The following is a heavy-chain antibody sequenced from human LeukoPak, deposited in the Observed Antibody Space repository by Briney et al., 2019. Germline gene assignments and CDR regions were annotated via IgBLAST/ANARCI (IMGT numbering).Heavy chain of an antibody. D-gene: IGHD6-13*01. V-gene: IGHV4-31*03. CDR3: AREIAAAGTGY. CDR1: GGSISSGGYY. J-gene: IGHJ4*02. CDR2: IYYSGST. Sequence: PSDTLSLTCTVSGGSISSGGYYWSWIRQHPGKGLEWIGYIYYSGSTYYNPSLKSRVTISVDTSKNQFSLKLSSVTAADKAVYYCAREIAAAGTGYWGQGTLVTVSS.